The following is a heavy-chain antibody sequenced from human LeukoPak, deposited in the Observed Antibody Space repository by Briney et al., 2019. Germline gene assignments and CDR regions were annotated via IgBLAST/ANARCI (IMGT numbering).Heavy chain of an antibody. CDR3: ARDWVQQEGYYYYHGMDV. D-gene: IGHD5-18*01. J-gene: IGHJ6*04. CDR2: INHSGST. Sequence: SGTLSLTCAVYGGSFSGYYWSGIRQPPGKGLEWIGGINHSGSTNYNPSLKSRVTISVDTSKNQFSLKLSSVTAADTAVYYCARDWVQQEGYYYYHGMDVWGKGTTVTVSS. CDR1: GGSFSGYY. V-gene: IGHV4-34*01.